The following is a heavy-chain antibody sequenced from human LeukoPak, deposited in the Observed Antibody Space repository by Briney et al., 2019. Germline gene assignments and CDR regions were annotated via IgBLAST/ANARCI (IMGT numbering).Heavy chain of an antibody. Sequence: GGSLRLSCAASGFTFSNYAMSWVRQAPGKGLEWVSVISSESGSTYFADSVKGRFTISRDNSKNTHYLQMSSLRAEDTGIYYCAKGGHYSFFDYWGQGTLVTVSS. V-gene: IGHV3-23*01. CDR3: AKGGHYSFFDY. D-gene: IGHD4-11*01. CDR1: GFTFSNYA. CDR2: ISSESGST. J-gene: IGHJ4*02.